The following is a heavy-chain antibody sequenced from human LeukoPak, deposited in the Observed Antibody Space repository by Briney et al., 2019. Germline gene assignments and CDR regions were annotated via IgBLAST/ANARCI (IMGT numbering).Heavy chain of an antibody. CDR2: INHSGST. V-gene: IGHV4-34*01. CDR1: GGSFSGYY. D-gene: IGHD3-10*01. CDR3: ARESVSSAWFDP. Sequence: SETLSLTCAVYGGSFSGYYWSWIRQPPGKGLEWIGEINHSGSTNYNPSLKSRVTISVGTSKNQFSLKLSSVTAADTAVYYCARESVSSAWFDPWGQGTLVTVSS. J-gene: IGHJ5*02.